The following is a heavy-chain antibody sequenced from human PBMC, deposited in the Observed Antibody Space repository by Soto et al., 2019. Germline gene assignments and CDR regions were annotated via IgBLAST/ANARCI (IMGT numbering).Heavy chain of an antibody. CDR1: GYTLTELS. J-gene: IGHJ4*02. D-gene: IGHD4-17*01. CDR2: FDPEDGET. V-gene: IGHV1-24*01. CDR3: ARDPTVTTYGY. Sequence: GASVKVSCKVSGYTLTELSMHWVRQAPGKGLEWMGGFDPEDGETIYAQKFQGRVTITADKSTSTAYMELSSLRSEDTAVYYCARDPTVTTYGYWGQGTLVTVSS.